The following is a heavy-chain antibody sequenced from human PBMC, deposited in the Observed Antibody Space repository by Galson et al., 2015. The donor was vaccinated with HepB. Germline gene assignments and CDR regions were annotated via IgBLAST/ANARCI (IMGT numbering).Heavy chain of an antibody. V-gene: IGHV3-48*04. CDR1: GFTFSSYS. CDR3: ARARWLRDFDY. Sequence: SLRLSCAASGFTFSSYSMNWVRQAPGKGLEWVSYISSSSSTIYYADSVKGRFTISRDNAKNSLYLQMNSLRAEDTAVYYCARARWLRDFDYWGQGTLVTVSS. CDR2: ISSSSSTI. D-gene: IGHD5-12*01. J-gene: IGHJ4*02.